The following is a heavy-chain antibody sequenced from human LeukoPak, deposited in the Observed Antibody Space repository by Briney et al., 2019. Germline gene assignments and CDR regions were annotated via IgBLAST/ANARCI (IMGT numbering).Heavy chain of an antibody. CDR1: GGSISSGGYY. J-gene: IGHJ4*02. Sequence: SQTLSLTCTVSGGSISSGGYYWSWIRQHPGKGLERIGYIYYSGSTYYNPSLKSRVTISVDTSKNQFSLKLSSVTAADTAVYYCARMEVYDSSGYPFDYWGQGTLVTVSS. V-gene: IGHV4-31*03. CDR3: ARMEVYDSSGYPFDY. CDR2: IYYSGST. D-gene: IGHD3-22*01.